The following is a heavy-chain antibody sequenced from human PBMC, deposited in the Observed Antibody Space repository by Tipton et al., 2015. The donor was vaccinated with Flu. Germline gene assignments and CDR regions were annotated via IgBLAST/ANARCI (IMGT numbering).Heavy chain of an antibody. CDR3: ARCGSTSCLYYYYGMDV. V-gene: IGHV1-8*01. CDR1: GYTFTSYD. Sequence: QMQLVQSGAEVKKPGASVKVSCKASGYTFTSYDINWVRQATGQGLEWMGWMNPNSGNTGYAQKFQGRVTMTRNTSISTAYMELSSPRSEDTAVYYCARCGSTSCLYYYYGMDVWGQGTTVTVSS. CDR2: MNPNSGNT. D-gene: IGHD2-2*01. J-gene: IGHJ6*02.